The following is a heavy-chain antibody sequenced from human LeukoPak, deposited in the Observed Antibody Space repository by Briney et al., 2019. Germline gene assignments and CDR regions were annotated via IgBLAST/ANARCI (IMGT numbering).Heavy chain of an antibody. CDR1: GYTFTSYY. CDR2: INPSGGST. Sequence: GASVTVSCKASGYTFTSYYMHWVRQAPGQGLEWMGIINPSGGSTSYAQKFQGRVTMTRDTSTSTVYMELSSLRSEDTAVYYCARVFVGATSTSMYYFDYWGQGTLVTVSS. D-gene: IGHD1-26*01. V-gene: IGHV1-46*01. CDR3: ARVFVGATSTSMYYFDY. J-gene: IGHJ4*02.